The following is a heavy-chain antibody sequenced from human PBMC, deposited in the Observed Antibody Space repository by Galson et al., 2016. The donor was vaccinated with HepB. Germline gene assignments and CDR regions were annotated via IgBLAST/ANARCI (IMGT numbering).Heavy chain of an antibody. Sequence: SVKVSCKASGGTFSTISGVRQAPGHGLEWKGRIIPPLPITNYAQKFQDKVTITADKSTSTAYLELSSLRSEDTAVYYCARDATQYPGFDYWGQGTLVTVSS. D-gene: IGHD2/OR15-2a*01. CDR3: ARDATQYPGFDY. CDR1: GGTFST. CDR2: IIPPLPIT. J-gene: IGHJ4*02. V-gene: IGHV1-69*04.